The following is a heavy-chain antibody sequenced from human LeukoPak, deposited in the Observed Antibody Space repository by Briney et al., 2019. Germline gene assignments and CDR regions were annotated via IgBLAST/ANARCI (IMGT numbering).Heavy chain of an antibody. D-gene: IGHD3-3*01. V-gene: IGHV3-73*01. CDR3: TSPAHDFDIWSGYYSL. Sequence: GGSLRLSCYVSGYTFSDSVIHWVRHAAGKGLEWVGRIRSKTKSGETAYAASVKGRFTISRDDSKDTAYLQMNSLKPEDTAVYYCTSPAHDFDIWSGYYSLWGHGTQVTVSS. J-gene: IGHJ4*01. CDR2: IRSKTKSGET. CDR1: GYTFSDSV.